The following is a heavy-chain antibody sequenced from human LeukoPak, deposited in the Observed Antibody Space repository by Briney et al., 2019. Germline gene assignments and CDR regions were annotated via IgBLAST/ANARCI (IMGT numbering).Heavy chain of an antibody. CDR1: GYTFTSYG. CDR3: ARDHCSSTSCYTGDYFDY. D-gene: IGHD2-2*02. V-gene: IGHV1-18*01. J-gene: IGHJ4*02. CDR2: ISAYNGNT. Sequence: ASVKVSCKASGYTFTSYGISWVRQAPGQGLEWMGWISAYNGNTNYAQKLQGRVTMTTDTSTSTAYMELSSLRSEDTAVYYCARDHCSSTSCYTGDYFDYWGQGTLVTVSS.